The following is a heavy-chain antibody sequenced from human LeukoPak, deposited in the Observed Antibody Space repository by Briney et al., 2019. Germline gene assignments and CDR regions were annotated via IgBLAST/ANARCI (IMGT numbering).Heavy chain of an antibody. V-gene: IGHV3-48*01. CDR3: ARRELSHYFDY. CDR2: ITSSSRAI. D-gene: IGHD1-7*01. J-gene: IGHJ4*02. Sequence: PGGSLRLSCAASGFTFSEYSMSWVRQAPGKGLEWVSHITSSSRAIYYADSVKGRFTISRDNAKNSLFLQMNSLRAEDTAVYYCARRELSHYFDYWGQGTLVTVSS. CDR1: GFTFSEYS.